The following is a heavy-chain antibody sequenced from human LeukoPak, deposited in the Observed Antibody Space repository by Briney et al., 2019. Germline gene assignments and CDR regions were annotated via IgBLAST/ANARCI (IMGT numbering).Heavy chain of an antibody. CDR3: AKEGRAREALQYRTDYGMDV. V-gene: IGHV3-23*01. D-gene: IGHD4-11*01. J-gene: IGHJ6*02. CDR1: GFTFRSYA. CDR2: ISGSGGST. Sequence: GGSLRLSCAASGFTFRSYAMSWVRQAPGKGLEWVSAISGSGGSTYHADSVKGRFTISRDNSKNTLYLQMNSLRAEDTAVYYCAKEGRAREALQYRTDYGMDVWGQGTTVTVSS.